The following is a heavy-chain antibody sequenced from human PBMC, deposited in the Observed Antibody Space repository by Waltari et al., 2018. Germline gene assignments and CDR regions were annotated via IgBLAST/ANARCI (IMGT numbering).Heavy chain of an antibody. J-gene: IGHJ4*02. CDR2: IYYSGST. CDR3: ARDREGWGLFDY. Sequence: QVQLQESGPGLVKPSETLSLTCTVSGGSISSYYWSWIRQPPGKGLEWIGYIYYSGSTNYNPPLKSRVTISVDTSKNQFSLKLSSVTAADTAVYYCARDREGWGLFDYWGQGTLVTVSS. CDR1: GGSISSYY. V-gene: IGHV4-59*01. D-gene: IGHD3-16*01.